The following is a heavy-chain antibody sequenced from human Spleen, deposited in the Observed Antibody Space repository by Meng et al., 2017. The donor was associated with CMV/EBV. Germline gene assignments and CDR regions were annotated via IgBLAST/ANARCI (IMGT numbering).Heavy chain of an antibody. J-gene: IGHJ6*02. CDR2: INQSGST. V-gene: IGHV4-34*01. D-gene: IGHD5-12*01. CDR1: GGSFSGYY. Sequence: SETLSLTCAVYGGSFSGYYWSWIRQPPGKGLEWIGEINQSGSTNYNPSLKSGVTISVDTSKNQFSLKLNSVTAADTAVYYCARFGYSGYVGYYYGMDVWGQGTTVTVSS. CDR3: ARFGYSGYVGYYYGMDV.